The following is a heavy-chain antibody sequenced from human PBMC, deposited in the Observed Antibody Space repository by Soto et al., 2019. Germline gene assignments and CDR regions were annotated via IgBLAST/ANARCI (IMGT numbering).Heavy chain of an antibody. Sequence: SETLSLTCTVSGGSIGTYYWSWIRQPPGKGLEWIGYIYYSGNTNYNPSLKRRVSISVDTSKNQFSLKLSPVTAADTAVYYCARFTWIQLWRPTYSDYRGQGTLVTVSS. CDR2: IYYSGNT. CDR3: ARFTWIQLWRPTYSDY. V-gene: IGHV4-59*08. D-gene: IGHD5-18*01. CDR1: GGSIGTYY. J-gene: IGHJ4*02.